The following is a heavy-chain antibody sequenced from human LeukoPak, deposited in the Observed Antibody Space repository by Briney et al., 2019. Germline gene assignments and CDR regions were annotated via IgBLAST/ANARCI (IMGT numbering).Heavy chain of an antibody. Sequence: SETLSLTCSVSGDSISIYDWTWIRQPPGKGLGWSGYVDYTVTTSYNPSLNTRVTFSRDTSKNHFSLDLTSETAADTAVYFCARGRVSSSTYYSTYYYYFYIVVRGKATTVIDCS. CDR2: VDYTVTT. V-gene: IGHV4-59*01. J-gene: IGHJ6*03. D-gene: IGHD4-11*01. CDR1: GDSISIYD. CDR3: ARGRVSSSTYYSTYYYYFYIVV.